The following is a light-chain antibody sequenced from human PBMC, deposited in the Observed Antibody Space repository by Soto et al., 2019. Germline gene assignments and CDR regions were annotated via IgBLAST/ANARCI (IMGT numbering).Light chain of an antibody. CDR2: GAS. J-gene: IGKJ1*01. CDR3: QQYGSSGT. Sequence: DIVLTQSPCTLSLSPGERATLSCRASQSVRNNYLAWYQQQPGQAPRLLIYGASNRATGIPDRFSGSGSGTDSTLTISRLEPEDFAVYYCQQYGSSGTLGQGTKVDIK. V-gene: IGKV3-20*01. CDR1: QSVRNNY.